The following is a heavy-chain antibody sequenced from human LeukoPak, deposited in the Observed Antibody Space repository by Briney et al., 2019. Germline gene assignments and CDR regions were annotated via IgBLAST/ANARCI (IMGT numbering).Heavy chain of an antibody. CDR3: ATEMIVGGEYDAFDI. CDR2: FDPEDGET. Sequence: ASVKVSCKVSGYTLTELSMHWVRQAPGKGLEWMGGFDPEDGETIYAQKFQGRVTMTEDTSTDTAYMELSSLRSEDTAVYYCATEMIVGGEYDAFDIWGQGTMVTVPS. CDR1: GYTLTELS. V-gene: IGHV1-24*01. D-gene: IGHD3-22*01. J-gene: IGHJ3*02.